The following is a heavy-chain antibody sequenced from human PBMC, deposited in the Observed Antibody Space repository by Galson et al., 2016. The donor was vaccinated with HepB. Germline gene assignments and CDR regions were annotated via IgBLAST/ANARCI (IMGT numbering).Heavy chain of an antibody. CDR3: ARHVGVPGTRGFDY. V-gene: IGHV4-4*02. Sequence: ETLSLTCAVSGGSISSGNWWSWVRQPPGKGLEWIGEIYHSGTANYNPSLESRGTMSLDKSKNQITLKVTSVTAADTAVYYCARHVGVPGTRGFDYWGQGTLVTVS. D-gene: IGHD2-2*01. CDR1: GGSISSGNW. CDR2: IYHSGTA. J-gene: IGHJ4*02.